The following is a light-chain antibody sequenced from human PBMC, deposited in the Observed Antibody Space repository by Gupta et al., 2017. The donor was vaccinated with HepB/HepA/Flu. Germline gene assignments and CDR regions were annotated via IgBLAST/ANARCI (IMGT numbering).Light chain of an antibody. V-gene: IGKV1-12*01. Sequence: DNQLTQAPSAVSASIGDTVTITCRASQVINNWLAWYQQRPGKPPRLLIYGASTLQTGVPSRFSGNGSGTEFILTIRNLQPEDFASYFCQQANSFPRLTFGHGTRLEIK. CDR3: QQANSFPRLT. J-gene: IGKJ5*01. CDR2: GAS. CDR1: QVINNW.